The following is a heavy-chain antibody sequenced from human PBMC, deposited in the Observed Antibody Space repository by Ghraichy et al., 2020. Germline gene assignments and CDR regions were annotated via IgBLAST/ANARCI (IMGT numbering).Heavy chain of an antibody. D-gene: IGHD3-10*01. CDR3: ATISSGWLVP. V-gene: IGHV4-39*01. J-gene: IGHJ5*02. Sequence: ESLNISCTVSGGSISSSIYFWAWIRQSPGKGLEWIGSIYYNGNTFNNPSLKSRVTVSVDTSKNQFSLKLSSVTAADAARYYCATISSGWLVPWGQGTLVSVSS. CDR1: GGSISSSIYF. CDR2: IYYNGNT.